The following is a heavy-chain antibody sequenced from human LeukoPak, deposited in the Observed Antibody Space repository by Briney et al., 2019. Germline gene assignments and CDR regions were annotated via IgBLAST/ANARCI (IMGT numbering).Heavy chain of an antibody. D-gene: IGHD3-10*01. CDR2: ISGSGGST. CDR1: GFIFSFYG. Sequence: GGTLRLSCVASGFIFSFYGMSWVRQAPGKGLEWVSSISGSGGSTYYADSVKGRLTISRDNSKNTLYLQMNSLRAEDTAVYYCTGNYYGSGSYADFDYWGQGTLVTVSS. CDR3: TGNYYGSGSYADFDY. V-gene: IGHV3-23*01. J-gene: IGHJ4*02.